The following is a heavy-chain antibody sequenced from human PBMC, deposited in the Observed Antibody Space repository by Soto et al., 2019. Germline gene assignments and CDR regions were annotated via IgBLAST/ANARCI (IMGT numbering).Heavy chain of an antibody. V-gene: IGHV3-30-3*01. CDR3: ARDLLRSGSYSRFDY. Sequence: QVQLVESGGGVVQPGRSLRLSCAASGFTFSSYAMHWVRQAPGKGLEWVAVISYDGSNKYYADSVKGRFTISRDNSKNTLYLQMNSLRAEDTAVYYCARDLLRSGSYSRFDYWGQGTLVTVSS. CDR1: GFTFSSYA. D-gene: IGHD1-26*01. CDR2: ISYDGSNK. J-gene: IGHJ4*02.